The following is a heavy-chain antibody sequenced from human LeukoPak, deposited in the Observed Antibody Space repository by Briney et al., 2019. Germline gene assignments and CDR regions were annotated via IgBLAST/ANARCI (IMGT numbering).Heavy chain of an antibody. CDR3: AKDKWNHGETTFDY. Sequence: PGGSLRLSCAASGFTFSSYAMSWVRQAPGKGLEWVSAISGGGGSTYYADSVSGRFTISRDNSKNTLYLQMNSLRAEDTAVYYCAKDKWNHGETTFDYWGQGTLVTVSS. V-gene: IGHV3-23*01. D-gene: IGHD3-10*01. J-gene: IGHJ4*02. CDR2: ISGGGGST. CDR1: GFTFSSYA.